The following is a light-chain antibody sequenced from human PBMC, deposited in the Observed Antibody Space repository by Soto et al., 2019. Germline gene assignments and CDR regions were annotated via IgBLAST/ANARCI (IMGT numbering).Light chain of an antibody. CDR1: QGISSY. V-gene: IGKV1-9*01. J-gene: IGKJ1*01. Sequence: IQLTQSPSSLSASVGDRVTITCRASQGISSYLAWYQQKPGKAPKLLIYAASTLQGGVPSRFSGSGSGTEFTLTISSLQPDDFATYYCQQYNSLWTFGQGTKVDIK. CDR2: AAS. CDR3: QQYNSLWT.